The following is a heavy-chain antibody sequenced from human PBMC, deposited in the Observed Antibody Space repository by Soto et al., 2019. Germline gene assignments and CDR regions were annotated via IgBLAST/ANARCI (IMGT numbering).Heavy chain of an antibody. J-gene: IGHJ4*02. V-gene: IGHV3-48*02. D-gene: IGHD3-22*01. Sequence: EVQLVESGGGLVQPGGSLRLSCAASGFTFSSYSMNWVRQAPGKGLEWVSYISSSSSTIYYADSVKGRFTISRDNAKNSLYLQMNSLRDEDTAVYYCARDTGDYYDSSGPPAGDYWGRGTLVTVSS. CDR3: ARDTGDYYDSSGPPAGDY. CDR2: ISSSSSTI. CDR1: GFTFSSYS.